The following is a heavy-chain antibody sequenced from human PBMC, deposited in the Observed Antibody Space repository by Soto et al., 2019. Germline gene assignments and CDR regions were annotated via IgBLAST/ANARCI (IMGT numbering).Heavy chain of an antibody. Sequence: EVQLVESGGGLVKPGGSVRLSCVASGLMYSSYSMSWVRQAPGKGLEWVAFISLSGSQINYAASGEGRFTISRENAKNALYLKMTTVRVEDTAIYYCARVISCGGSTCSPVHQYYGTDVWGPGKTVTVSS. D-gene: IGHD2-15*01. J-gene: IGHJ6*02. CDR1: GLMYSSYS. CDR3: ARVISCGGSTCSPVHQYYGTDV. V-gene: IGHV3-21*01. CDR2: ISLSGSQI.